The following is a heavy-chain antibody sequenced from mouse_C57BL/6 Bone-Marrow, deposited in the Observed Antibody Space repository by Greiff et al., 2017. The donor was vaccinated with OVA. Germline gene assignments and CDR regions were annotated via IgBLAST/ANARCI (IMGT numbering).Heavy chain of an antibody. J-gene: IGHJ4*01. V-gene: IGHV7-1*01. CDR2: SRNKANDYAT. Sequence: EVQGVESGGGLVQSGRSLRLSCATSGFTFSDFYMEWVRQDPGKGLEWIAASRNKANDYATEYSASVKVRFIVSRDTSRSILYLQMNALRAEDTAVYYCAREVVGAMDDWGRGASVTVSS. CDR3: AREVVGAMDD. CDR1: GFTFSDFY. D-gene: IGHD1-1*01.